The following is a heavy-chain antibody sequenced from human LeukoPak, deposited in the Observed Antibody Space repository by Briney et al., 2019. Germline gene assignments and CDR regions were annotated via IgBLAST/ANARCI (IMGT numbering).Heavy chain of an antibody. CDR2: ISYDGSNK. Sequence: GRSLRLSCAASGFTFSSYAMHWVRQAPGKGLEWVAVISYDGSNKYYADSVKGRFTISRDNSKNTLYLQMNSLRAEDTAVYYCARAGEVEMATITGYFQHWGQGTLVTVSS. CDR3: ARAGEVEMATITGYFQH. J-gene: IGHJ1*01. CDR1: GFTFSSYA. V-gene: IGHV3-30*04. D-gene: IGHD5-24*01.